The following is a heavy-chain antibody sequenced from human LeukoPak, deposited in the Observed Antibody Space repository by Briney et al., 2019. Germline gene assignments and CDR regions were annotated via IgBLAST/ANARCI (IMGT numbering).Heavy chain of an antibody. CDR1: LGSICTDY. D-gene: IGHD1-26*01. CDR2: IYYSGST. CDR3: ARFLVGATRGLDY. V-gene: IGHV4-59*08. Sequence: SETLSLTCTLSLGSICTDYCSSIRDPPGNRREWIGYIYYSGSTNYNPSLKSRVTISVDTSKNQFSLKLSSVTAADTAVYYCARFLVGATRGLDYWGQGTLVTVSS. J-gene: IGHJ4*02.